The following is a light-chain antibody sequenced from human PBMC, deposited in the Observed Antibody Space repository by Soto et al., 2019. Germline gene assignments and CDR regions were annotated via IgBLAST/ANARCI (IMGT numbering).Light chain of an antibody. J-gene: IGKJ3*01. CDR2: DAS. CDR1: QSVSSY. CDR3: QQYNSYSLFT. Sequence: EIVLTQSPATLSLSPGERATLSCRASQSVSSYLAWYQQKPGQAPRLLIYDASSLESGVPSRFSGSGSGTEFTLTISSLQPDDFATYYCQQYNSYSLFTFGPGTKVDIK. V-gene: IGKV3-11*01.